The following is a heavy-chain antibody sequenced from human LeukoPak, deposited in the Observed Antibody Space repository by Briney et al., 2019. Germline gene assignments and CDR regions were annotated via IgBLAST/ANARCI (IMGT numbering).Heavy chain of an antibody. CDR1: GYTFTSYY. CDR3: ATWGDSAYFDY. Sequence: ASVKVSCKASGYTFTSYYMHWVRQAPGQGLEWMGIIDPSGGSTSYAQKFQGRVTMTRDTSTSTVYMELSSLRSEDTAVYYCATWGDSAYFDYWGQGTLVTVSS. D-gene: IGHD2-21*02. CDR2: IDPSGGST. J-gene: IGHJ4*02. V-gene: IGHV1-46*01.